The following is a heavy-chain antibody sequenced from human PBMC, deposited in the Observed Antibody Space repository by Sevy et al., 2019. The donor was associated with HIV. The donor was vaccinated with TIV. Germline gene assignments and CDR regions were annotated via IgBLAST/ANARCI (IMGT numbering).Heavy chain of an antibody. D-gene: IGHD6-19*01. Sequence: GGSLRLSCAASGFTFSSYWMSWVRQAPGKGLEWVANMKQDGSEKYYVDSVKGRFTISRDNAKNSLYLQMNSLRAEDTAVYYCARDRLAVAGYFDYWGQGTLVTVSS. J-gene: IGHJ4*02. CDR1: GFTFSSYW. CDR3: ARDRLAVAGYFDY. V-gene: IGHV3-7*01. CDR2: MKQDGSEK.